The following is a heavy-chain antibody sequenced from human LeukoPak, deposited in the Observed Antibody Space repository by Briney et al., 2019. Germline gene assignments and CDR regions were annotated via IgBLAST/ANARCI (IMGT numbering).Heavy chain of an antibody. CDR1: GFTFSDYY. V-gene: IGHV3-11*01. J-gene: IGHJ6*02. CDR2: ISSSGSTV. Sequence: GGSLRLSCAASGFTFSDYYMSWIRQAPGKGLEWVSYISSSGSTVYYADSVKGRFTISRDNAKNSLYLQMNSLRAEDTAVYYCATGGYCSGGSCLNYYYGMDVWGQGTTVTVSS. D-gene: IGHD2-15*01. CDR3: ATGGYCSGGSCLNYYYGMDV.